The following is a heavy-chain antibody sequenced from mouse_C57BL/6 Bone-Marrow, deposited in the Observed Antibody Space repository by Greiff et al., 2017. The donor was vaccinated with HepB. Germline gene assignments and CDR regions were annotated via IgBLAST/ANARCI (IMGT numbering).Heavy chain of an antibody. D-gene: IGHD2-3*01. CDR2: ISDGGSYT. J-gene: IGHJ4*01. CDR1: GFTFSSYA. V-gene: IGHV5-4*01. Sequence: EVKVVESGGGLVKPGGSLKLSCAASGFTFSSYAMSWVRQTPEKRLEWVATISDGGSYTYYPDNVKGRFTISRDNAKNNLYLQMSHLKSEDTAMYYCARDKGYDGYYDAMDYWGQGTSVTVSS. CDR3: ARDKGYDGYYDAMDY.